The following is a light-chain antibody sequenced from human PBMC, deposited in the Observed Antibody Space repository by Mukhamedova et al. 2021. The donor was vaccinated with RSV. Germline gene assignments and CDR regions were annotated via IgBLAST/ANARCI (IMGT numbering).Light chain of an antibody. CDR2: KAS. J-gene: IGKJ2*01. V-gene: IGKV1-5*03. CDR3: KQYESHNT. Sequence: WYQRRVHGKAPKLLISKASSLESGVPSRFSGSGSGTEFTLTISSLQPDDYATYYCKQYESHNTVGPGTKLDIK.